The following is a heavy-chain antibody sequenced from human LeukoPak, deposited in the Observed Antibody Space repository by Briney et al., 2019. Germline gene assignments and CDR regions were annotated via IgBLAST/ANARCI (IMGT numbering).Heavy chain of an antibody. D-gene: IGHD6-19*01. CDR1: GYTFTSYY. Sequence: GASVKVSCKASGYTFTSYYMHWVRQAPGQGLEWMGIINPSSGSTSYAQKFQGRVTMTRDMSTSTVYMELSSLRSEDTAVYYCARIQRGWFHFDYWGQGTLVTVSS. J-gene: IGHJ4*02. V-gene: IGHV1-46*01. CDR3: ARIQRGWFHFDY. CDR2: INPSSGST.